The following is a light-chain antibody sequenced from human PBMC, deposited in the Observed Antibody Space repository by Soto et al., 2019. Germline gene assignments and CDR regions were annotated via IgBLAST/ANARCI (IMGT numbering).Light chain of an antibody. J-gene: IGKJ2*02. CDR3: QQRRGT. V-gene: IGKV3-11*01. Sequence: EIVLTQSPATLSLSPGERATLSCRASQSVSSYLAWYQQKPGQAPRLLIYDSSNRASGIPARFSGSGSGTYFTLTISSLEPEDFAVYYCQQRRGTFGQGTKLEIK. CDR2: DSS. CDR1: QSVSSY.